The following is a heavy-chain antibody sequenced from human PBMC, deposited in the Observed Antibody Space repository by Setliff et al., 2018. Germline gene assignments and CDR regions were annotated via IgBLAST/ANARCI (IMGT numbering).Heavy chain of an antibody. J-gene: IGHJ1*01. V-gene: IGHV3-23*01. CDR1: GFTFSSYA. CDR2: ISGSGGST. D-gene: IGHD6-13*01. Sequence: GSLRLSCAASGFTFSSYAMSWVRQAPGKGLEWVSAISGSGGSTYYADSVKGRFTISRDNSKNTLYLQMNSLRAEDTAVYYCARSYSSSWYGFFQHWGQGTLVTVSS. CDR3: ARSYSSSWYGFFQH.